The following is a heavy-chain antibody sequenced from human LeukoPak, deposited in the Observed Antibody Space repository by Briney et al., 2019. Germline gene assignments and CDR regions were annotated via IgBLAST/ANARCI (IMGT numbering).Heavy chain of an antibody. J-gene: IGHJ4*02. V-gene: IGHV3-7*01. CDR3: VRVTPWGYFDY. Sequence: GGSLRLSCAASGFTFSNYWMTWFRQAPGKGLERVASIEQDGSDIHYVDSVKGRFTISRDNAKNSVYLQMNSLRVEDTAVYYCVRVTPWGYFDYWGQGTLVTVSS. CDR2: IEQDGSDI. D-gene: IGHD1-26*01. CDR1: GFTFSNYW.